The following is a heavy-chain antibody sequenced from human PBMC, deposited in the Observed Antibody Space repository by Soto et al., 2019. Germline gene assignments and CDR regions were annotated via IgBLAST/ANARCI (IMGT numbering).Heavy chain of an antibody. CDR3: XXDGLLFSGPYRPSRXDY. CDR2: IKHDTSEA. D-gene: IGHD3-16*02. J-gene: IGHJ4*02. CDR1: GFKFSDYW. Sequence: DVQLVESGGGWVQPGRSLRLSCAASGFKFSDYWMSWVRQAPGKGLEWVGNIKHDTSEAHYADSVKGRFTITRDNIKNFLFLQMRDLRADDTASYYXXXDGLLFSGPYRPSRXDYWGLGALVTVSS. V-gene: IGHV3-7*03.